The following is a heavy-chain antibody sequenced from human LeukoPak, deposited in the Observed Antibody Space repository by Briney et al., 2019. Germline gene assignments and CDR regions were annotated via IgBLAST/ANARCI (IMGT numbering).Heavy chain of an antibody. V-gene: IGHV1-18*01. CDR2: ISAYNGNT. CDR1: GYTFTSHG. CDR3: ARDRSNYYDSSGYPSVY. Sequence: ASVKVSCKASGYTFTSHGISWVRQAPGQGLEWMGWISAYNGNTNYAQKLQGRVTMTTDTSTSTAYMELRSLRSDDTAVYYCARDRSNYYDSSGYPSVYWGQGTLVTVSS. D-gene: IGHD3-22*01. J-gene: IGHJ4*02.